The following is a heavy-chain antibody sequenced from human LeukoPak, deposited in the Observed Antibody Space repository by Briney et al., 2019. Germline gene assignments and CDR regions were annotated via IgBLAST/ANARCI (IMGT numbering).Heavy chain of an antibody. Sequence: GGSLRLSCAASGLIFSDSVMSWVRQAPGKGLEWVAAISSTGYTDNADSLKGRFSISRDNSKDTLYLQMNSLRVDDTAIYYCARRTAGAKDLWGKGTTLTVSP. CDR2: ISSTGYT. J-gene: IGHJ6*04. CDR3: ARRTAGAKDL. D-gene: IGHD6-19*01. V-gene: IGHV3-23*05. CDR1: GLIFSDSV.